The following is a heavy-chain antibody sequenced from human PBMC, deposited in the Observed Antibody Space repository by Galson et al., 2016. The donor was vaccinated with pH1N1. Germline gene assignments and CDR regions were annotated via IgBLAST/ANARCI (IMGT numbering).Heavy chain of an antibody. V-gene: IGHV3-9*01. J-gene: IGHJ1*01. CDR2: ISWNSGSI. Sequence: SLRLSCAASGFTFDDYAMHWVRQAPGKGLEWVSGISWNSGSIGYADPVKGRFTISRDNAKNSLYLQMNSLRVEDTAVYFCVNSIPVRPFGDWGQGTLVTVSS. CDR3: VNSIPVRPFGD. D-gene: IGHD6-6*01. CDR1: GFTFDDYA.